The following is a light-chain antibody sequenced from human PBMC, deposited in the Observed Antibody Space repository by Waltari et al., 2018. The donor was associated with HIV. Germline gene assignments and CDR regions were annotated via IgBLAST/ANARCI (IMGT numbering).Light chain of an antibody. V-gene: IGKV3-20*01. CDR3: QQYGGSPIT. CDR1: QNVYNNY. J-gene: IGKJ5*01. CDR2: GTS. Sequence: ENVLPQSPGTLSLSPGEGATLSCRASQNVYNNYVAWYQQKAGQAPRLLIYGTSTRATGIPDRFSGSGSGTDFTLNINRLEPEDFAVYYCQQYGGSPITFGQGARLEMK.